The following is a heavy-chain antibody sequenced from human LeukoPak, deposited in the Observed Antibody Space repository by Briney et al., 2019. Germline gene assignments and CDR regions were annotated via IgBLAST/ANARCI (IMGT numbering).Heavy chain of an antibody. CDR2: IDPSGGST. Sequence: GASVKISCRASGYTFTSYYIVWVRRAPGQGLEWMGRIDPSGGSTSYAQKFQGRVTMTRGTSTSTVYMELSSLRSEDTAVYYCARNSGSGFDYWGQGTLVTVSS. CDR1: GYTFTSYY. CDR3: ARNSGSGFDY. D-gene: IGHD2-15*01. V-gene: IGHV1-46*01. J-gene: IGHJ4*02.